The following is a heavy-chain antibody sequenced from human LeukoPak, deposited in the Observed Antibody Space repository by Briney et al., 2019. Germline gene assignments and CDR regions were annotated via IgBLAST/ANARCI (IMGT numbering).Heavy chain of an antibody. J-gene: IGHJ4*02. CDR2: ISGDGVST. CDR3: ARESGKFDY. CDR1: GLPIGDFA. Sequence: GGSLRLSCVASGLPIGDFAMHWVRQAPGQGLEWFSLISGDGVSTFFADSVKGRFSISRDNSKNSLFLEMSSLRTEDTAMYYCARESGKFDYWGQGTLVAVSS. V-gene: IGHV3-43*02.